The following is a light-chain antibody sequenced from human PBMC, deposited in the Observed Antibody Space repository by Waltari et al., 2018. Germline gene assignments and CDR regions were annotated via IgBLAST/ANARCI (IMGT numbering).Light chain of an antibody. CDR2: GAS. CDR3: QQYDNWPLT. CDR1: QGVSRK. V-gene: IGKV3-15*01. Sequence: EIVMTQSPATVSVSPGARATLSCRASQGVSRKLAWYQQKPGQAPRLLFYGASTRATGIPARFSGSGSGTEYTLTISSLQSEDFAVYYCQQYDNWPLTFGGGTKVEIK. J-gene: IGKJ4*01.